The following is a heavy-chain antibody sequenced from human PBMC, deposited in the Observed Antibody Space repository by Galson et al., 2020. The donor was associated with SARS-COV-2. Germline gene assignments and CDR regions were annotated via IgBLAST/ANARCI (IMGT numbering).Heavy chain of an antibody. CDR1: GGSISSSSYY. CDR3: ARHSSGYQEYLQH. CDR2: IYYSGST. Sequence: SETLSLTCTVSGGSISSSSYYWGWIRQPPGKGLEWIGSIYYSGSTYYNPSLKSRVTISVDTSKNQFSLKLSSVTAADTAVYYCARHSSGYQEYLQHWGQGTLVTGSS. V-gene: IGHV4-39*01. D-gene: IGHD3-22*01. J-gene: IGHJ1*01.